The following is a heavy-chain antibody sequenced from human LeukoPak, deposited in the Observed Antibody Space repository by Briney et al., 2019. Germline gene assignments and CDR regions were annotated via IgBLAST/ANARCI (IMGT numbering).Heavy chain of an antibody. V-gene: IGHV1-2*04. D-gene: IGHD3-10*01. J-gene: IGHJ4*02. CDR3: ARDMRPHYYYGSGSYFGY. CDR2: IYPNSGGT. CDR1: GYTFTCYY. Sequence: ASVTVTRQCSGYTFTCYYMHWVRQAPAQGLEWVGLIYPNSGGTNYAQRFQGWVTMTRDTSISTAYMELSRLRSDDTAVYYCARDMRPHYYYGSGSYFGYWGQGTLVTVSS.